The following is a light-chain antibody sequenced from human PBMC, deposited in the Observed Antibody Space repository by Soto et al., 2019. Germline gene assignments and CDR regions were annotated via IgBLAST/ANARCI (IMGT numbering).Light chain of an antibody. CDR3: HQYGNSPYT. Sequence: EIVLTQSPGTLSLSPGERATLSCRASQSVTHNYLTWYQQSRGQSPRLLIYGASSRAAGIPDRFSGSGSGTDFTLIISRLEPEDFAVHYCHQYGNSPYTFGQGTKLEI. CDR2: GAS. J-gene: IGKJ2*01. V-gene: IGKV3-20*01. CDR1: QSVTHNY.